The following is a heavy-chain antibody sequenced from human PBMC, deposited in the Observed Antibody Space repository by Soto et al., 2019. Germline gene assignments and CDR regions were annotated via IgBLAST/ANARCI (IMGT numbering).Heavy chain of an antibody. CDR1: GYSFTSYW. J-gene: IGHJ6*02. CDR2: IDPSDSYT. CDR3: ARHLAVAGTYSTYYGMDV. Sequence: PGESLKISCKGSGYSFTSYWISWVRQMPGKGLEWMGRIDPSDSYTNYSPSFQGHVTISADKSISTAYLQWSSLKASDTAMYYCARHLAVAGTYSTYYGMDVWGQGTTVTVSS. D-gene: IGHD6-19*01. V-gene: IGHV5-10-1*01.